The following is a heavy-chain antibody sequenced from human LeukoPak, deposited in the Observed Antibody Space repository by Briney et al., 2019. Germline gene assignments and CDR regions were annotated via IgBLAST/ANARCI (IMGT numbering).Heavy chain of an antibody. J-gene: IGHJ4*02. D-gene: IGHD6-13*01. Sequence: SETLSLTCTVSGGSISSYYWSWIRQPPGKGLEWIGYIYCSGSTNYNPSLKSRVTISVDTSKNQFSLKLSSVTAADTAVYYCARASLIAAAGTESPPNFDYWGQGTLVTVSS. CDR3: ARASLIAAAGTESPPNFDY. CDR1: GGSISSYY. CDR2: IYCSGST. V-gene: IGHV4-59*01.